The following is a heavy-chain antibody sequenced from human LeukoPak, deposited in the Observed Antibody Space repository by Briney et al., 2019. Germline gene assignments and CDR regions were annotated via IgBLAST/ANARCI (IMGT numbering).Heavy chain of an antibody. D-gene: IGHD5-12*01. V-gene: IGHV1-3*03. CDR1: GYTFTNYA. CDR3: ARGRLVATITGYYYYYMDV. J-gene: IGHJ6*03. CDR2: INAGNGNT. Sequence: ASVKVSCKTSGYTFTNYAMHWVRQAPGQRLEWMGWINAGNGNTKYSQEFQGRVTITRDTSASTAYMELSSLRSEDMAVYYCARGRLVATITGYYYYYMDVWGKGTTVTVSS.